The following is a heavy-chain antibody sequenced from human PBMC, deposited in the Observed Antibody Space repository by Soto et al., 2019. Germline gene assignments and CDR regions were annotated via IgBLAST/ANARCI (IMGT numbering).Heavy chain of an antibody. CDR2: INPNNGGT. CDR3: AKVRHGSNWDAFDI. Sequence: QVQLVQSGAEVRRPGASVKVSCKASGYTFSGHYMHWVRQAPGQGLEWMGWINPNNGGTNYTQKFQGRVTMTRDTSINPAYMELSSLISDDTAVYYCAKVRHGSNWDAFDIWGQGTMVTVSS. CDR1: GYTFSGHY. J-gene: IGHJ3*02. V-gene: IGHV1-2*02. D-gene: IGHD5-12*01.